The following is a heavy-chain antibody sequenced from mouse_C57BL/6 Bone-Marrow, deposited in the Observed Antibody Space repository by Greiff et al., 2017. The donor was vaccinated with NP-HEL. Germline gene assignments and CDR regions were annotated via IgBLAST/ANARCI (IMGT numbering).Heavy chain of an antibody. CDR3: ARRAYYGSSYPDFDY. CDR2: IYPRDGST. Sequence: QVQLQQSGPELVKPGASVKLSCKASGYTFTSYDTNWVKQRPGQGLEWIGWIYPRDGSTKYNEKFKGKATLTVDTSSSTAYMELHSLTSEDSAVYFCARRAYYGSSYPDFDYWGQGTTLTVSS. J-gene: IGHJ2*01. V-gene: IGHV1-85*01. CDR1: GYTFTSYD. D-gene: IGHD1-1*01.